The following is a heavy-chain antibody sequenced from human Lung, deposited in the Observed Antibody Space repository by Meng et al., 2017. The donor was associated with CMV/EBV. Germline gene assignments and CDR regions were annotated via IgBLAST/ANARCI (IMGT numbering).Heavy chain of an antibody. Sequence: SCAASGFTFSNAWMSWVRQAPGKGLEWVGRIKSKTDGGTTDYAAPVKGRFTISRDDSKNTLYLQMNSLKTEDTAVYYCTTEPEQLGMYYFDYWGQGXLVTVSS. D-gene: IGHD6-6*01. V-gene: IGHV3-15*01. CDR3: TTEPEQLGMYYFDY. CDR1: GFTFSNAW. J-gene: IGHJ4*02. CDR2: IKSKTDGGTT.